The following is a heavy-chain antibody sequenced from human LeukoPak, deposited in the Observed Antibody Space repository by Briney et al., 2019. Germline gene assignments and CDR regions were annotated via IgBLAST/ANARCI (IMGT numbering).Heavy chain of an antibody. CDR3: ATDPYHYYDSSGYAFDI. D-gene: IGHD3-22*01. CDR1: GYTFTSYY. J-gene: IGHJ3*02. Sequence: ASVKVSCKASGYTFTSYYMHWVRQAPGQGLEWMGIINPSGGSTSYAQKFQGRVTMTRDTSTSTVYMELSSLRSEDTAVYYCATDPYHYYDSSGYAFDIWGQGTMVTVSS. V-gene: IGHV1-46*01. CDR2: INPSGGST.